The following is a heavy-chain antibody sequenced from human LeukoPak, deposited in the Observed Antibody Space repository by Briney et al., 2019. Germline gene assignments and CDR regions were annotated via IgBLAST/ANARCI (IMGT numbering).Heavy chain of an antibody. V-gene: IGHV4-39*07. J-gene: IGHJ4*02. CDR1: GGSISSSPYY. D-gene: IGHD2-8*01. Sequence: SETLSLTCTVSGGSISSSPYYWGWIRQPPGKGLEWIGSIYYSGTTHYSPSLESRVTISVDTSKNQFSLKLSSVTAADTAVYYCARARLYSVPLYFDYWGQGTLVTVSS. CDR2: IYYSGTT. CDR3: ARARLYSVPLYFDY.